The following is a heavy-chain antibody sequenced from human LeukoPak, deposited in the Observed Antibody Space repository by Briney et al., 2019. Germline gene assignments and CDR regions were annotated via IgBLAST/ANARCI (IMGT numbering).Heavy chain of an antibody. V-gene: IGHV4-39*07. CDR1: GGSISSSNYY. J-gene: IGHJ6*04. Sequence: SETLSLTCTVSGGSISSSNYYWGWIRQPPGKGLEWIGSIYYSGSTYYNPSLKSRVIVSLDTSKNQFSLKLTSVTAADTAVYYCATLRIWGKGTTVTVSS. CDR3: ATLRI. CDR2: IYYSGST.